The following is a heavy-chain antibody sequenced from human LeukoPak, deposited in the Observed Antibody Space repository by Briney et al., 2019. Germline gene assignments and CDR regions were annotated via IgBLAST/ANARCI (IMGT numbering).Heavy chain of an antibody. CDR3: TRYDSSRFDP. CDR1: GFTFSGYG. J-gene: IGHJ5*02. D-gene: IGHD3-3*01. Sequence: PGGSLRLSCAGSGFTFSGYGMHWVRQAPGKGLEWVTGIAYDGSRKHYADSVKGRSTISRDNSRNTMGLQMNSLRVEDTAVYHCTRYDSSRFDPWGQGTLVIVSS. V-gene: IGHV3-30*03. CDR2: IAYDGSRK.